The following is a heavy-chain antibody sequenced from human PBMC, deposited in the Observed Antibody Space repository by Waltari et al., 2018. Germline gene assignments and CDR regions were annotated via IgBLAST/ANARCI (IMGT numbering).Heavy chain of an antibody. J-gene: IGHJ5*02. CDR1: GYTFTDHA. CDR2: INTNTGNP. V-gene: IGHV7-4-1*02. Sequence: QVQLVQSGSELKKPGASVTVSCKASGYTFTDHAMNWVRQAPGQGLELMGWINTNTGNPTYVQGFTGRFVFSLDTSVSTAYLQINSLKADDTAVYYCAREVVPAATIVVNWFDPWGQGTLVTVSS. D-gene: IGHD2-2*01. CDR3: AREVVPAATIVVNWFDP.